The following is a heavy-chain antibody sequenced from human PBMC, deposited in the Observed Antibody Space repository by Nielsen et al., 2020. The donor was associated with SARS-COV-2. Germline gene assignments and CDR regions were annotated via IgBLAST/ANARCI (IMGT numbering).Heavy chain of an antibody. J-gene: IGHJ6*02. V-gene: IGHV4-30-4*08. CDR1: GGSISSGGYY. CDR2: IYYSGST. Sequence: SETLSLTCTVSGGSISSGGYYWSWIRQHSGKGLEWIGYIYYSGSTYYNPSLKSRVTISVDTSKNQFSLKLSSVTAADTALYYCARERVGGITIFGVVTRYGMDVWGQGTTVTVSS. D-gene: IGHD3-3*01. CDR3: ARERVGGITIFGVVTRYGMDV.